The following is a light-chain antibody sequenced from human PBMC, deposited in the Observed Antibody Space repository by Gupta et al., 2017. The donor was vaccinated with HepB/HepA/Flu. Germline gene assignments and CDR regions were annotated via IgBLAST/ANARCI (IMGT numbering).Light chain of an antibody. CDR2: SAS. Sequence: DIQMTQSPSSLSASVGDSVTLTCRASQGNSNRLGWYQQQPGKAPKLLIYSASRLLNGVPSSFSGSGAGTEFTIIINSLHSEDLATYYRQQADSFPWTFGQGTTVEMK. J-gene: IGKJ1*01. CDR3: QQADSFPWT. CDR1: QGNSNR. V-gene: IGKV1-12*01.